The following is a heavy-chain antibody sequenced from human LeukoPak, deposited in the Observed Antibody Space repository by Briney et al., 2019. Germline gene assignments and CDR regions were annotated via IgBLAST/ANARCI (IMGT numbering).Heavy chain of an antibody. CDR1: GGTFSSYA. V-gene: IGHV1-69*06. CDR3: ARSPHSYGLFDAFDI. D-gene: IGHD5-18*01. CDR2: IIPIFGTA. J-gene: IGHJ3*02. Sequence: SVKVSCKASGGTFSSYAISWVRQAPGQGLEWMGGIIPIFGTANYAQKFQGRVTITADKSTSTAYMELSSLRSEDTAVYYCARSPHSYGLFDAFDIWGQGTMVTVSS.